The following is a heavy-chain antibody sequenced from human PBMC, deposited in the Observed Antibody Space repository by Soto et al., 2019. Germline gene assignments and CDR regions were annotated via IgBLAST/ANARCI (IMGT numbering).Heavy chain of an antibody. CDR1: GASISRYY. D-gene: IGHD6-13*01. CDR3: ARDRTAAGPSNWFDP. V-gene: IGHV4-4*07. CDR2: IYPSGNT. J-gene: IGHJ5*02. Sequence: PSETLSLTCTVSGASISRYYWSWIRQSAGKGLEWIGRIYPSGNTDYNPSLKGRVTMSVDTSKNQFALNLRSLTAADTAVYYCARDRTAAGPSNWFDPWGQGTLVTV.